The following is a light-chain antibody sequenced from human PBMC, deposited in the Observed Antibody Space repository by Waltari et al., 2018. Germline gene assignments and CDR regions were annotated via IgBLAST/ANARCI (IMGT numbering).Light chain of an antibody. CDR1: QSVSSNY. CDR3: QQYYSTPPT. V-gene: IGKV3-20*01. Sequence: EIVLTQSPGTLSLSPGERATLSCRASQSVSSNYLAWYQQRPGQAPRLLIYWASTRESGVPDRFSGSGSGTDFTLTISSLQAEDVAVYYCQQYYSTPPTFGQGTKLEIK. J-gene: IGKJ2*01. CDR2: WAS.